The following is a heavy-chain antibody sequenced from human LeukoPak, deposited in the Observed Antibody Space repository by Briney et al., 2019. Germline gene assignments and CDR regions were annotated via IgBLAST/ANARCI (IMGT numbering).Heavy chain of an antibody. CDR1: GGSISTNY. Sequence: SVTLSLTCTVSGGSISTNYWSWSRQPPGKGLEWIGYIHYSGSTNYNPSLKSRVTISVDTSKNQFSLKLSSVTAADTAAYYCARSSDLLYNWFDPWGQGTLVTVSS. CDR3: ARSSDLLYNWFDP. D-gene: IGHD3-10*01. V-gene: IGHV4-59*08. CDR2: IHYSGST. J-gene: IGHJ5*02.